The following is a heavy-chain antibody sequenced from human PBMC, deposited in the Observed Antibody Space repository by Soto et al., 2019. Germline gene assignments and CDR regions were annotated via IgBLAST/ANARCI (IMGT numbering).Heavy chain of an antibody. CDR3: ARRGSGSYYAY. CDR1: GFTFSSYV. Sequence: EVQLLESGGGLVQPGGSLRLSCAASGFTFSSYVMRWVRQAPVKGLEWVSAISGSGDSTYYADSVKGRFTISRDNSKNTLYLQMNSLRAEDTAVYYCARRGSGSYYAYWGQGTLVTVSS. J-gene: IGHJ4*02. D-gene: IGHD1-26*01. V-gene: IGHV3-23*01. CDR2: ISGSGDST.